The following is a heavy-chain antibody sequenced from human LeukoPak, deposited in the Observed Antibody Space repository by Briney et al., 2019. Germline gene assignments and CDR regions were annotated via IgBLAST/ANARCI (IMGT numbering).Heavy chain of an antibody. D-gene: IGHD3-10*01. CDR3: ARDLTLISWVRGVSPYAFDI. CDR2: TNYSAST. J-gene: IGHJ3*02. V-gene: IGHV4-39*02. CDR1: GGSISSSSYY. Sequence: SETLSLTCTVSGGSISSSSYYWGWIRQPPGKGLEWIGNTNYSASTYYNPSLKSRVTISVDTSKNQFSLKLSSVTAADTAVYYCARDLTLISWVRGVSPYAFDIWGQGTMVTVSS.